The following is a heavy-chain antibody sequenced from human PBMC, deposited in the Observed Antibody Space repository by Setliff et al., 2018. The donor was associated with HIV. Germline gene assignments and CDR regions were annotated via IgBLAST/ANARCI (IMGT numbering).Heavy chain of an antibody. CDR1: GGTFSSYA. CDR3: ARQNRYYYGSGSFHNWFDP. V-gene: IGHV1-69*10. CDR2: IIPILGIA. D-gene: IGHD3-10*01. J-gene: IGHJ5*02. Sequence: AASVKVSCKASGGTFSSYAISWVRQAPGQGLEWMGGIIPILGIANYAQKFQGRVTITADKSTSTAYMELSSLRSEDTAVYYCARQNRYYYGSGSFHNWFDPWGQGTLVTVSS.